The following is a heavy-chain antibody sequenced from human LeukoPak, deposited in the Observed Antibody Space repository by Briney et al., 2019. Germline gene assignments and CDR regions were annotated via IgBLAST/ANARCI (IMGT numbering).Heavy chain of an antibody. CDR3: AKRMITFGGVIGNFDY. J-gene: IGHJ4*02. Sequence: GGSLRLSCAASGFRFNTFWMSWVRQAPGKGLEWVANIKQDGNEKYYADSVKGRFTISRDNDKNSLYLQMNSLRAEDTAVYYCAKRMITFGGVIGNFDYWGQGTLVTVSS. CDR2: IKQDGNEK. CDR1: GFRFNTFW. D-gene: IGHD3-16*02. V-gene: IGHV3-7*01.